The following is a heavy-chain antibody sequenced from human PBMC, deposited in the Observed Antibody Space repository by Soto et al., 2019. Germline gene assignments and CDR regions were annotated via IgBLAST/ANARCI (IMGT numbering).Heavy chain of an antibody. CDR2: ISAYKGNT. CDR1: GYTFTSYG. CDR3: AMLMDIVVVPAAAPFDP. D-gene: IGHD2-2*03. V-gene: IGHV1-18*01. Sequence: QVRLVQSGAEVKKPGASVKVSCKASGYTFTSYGISWVRQAPGQGLEWMGWISAYKGNTNYAQKLQGRVTMTTDTSTSTAYMELRSRRSDVPAVYSCAMLMDIVVVPAAAPFDPCGQGPLVTVSS. J-gene: IGHJ5*02.